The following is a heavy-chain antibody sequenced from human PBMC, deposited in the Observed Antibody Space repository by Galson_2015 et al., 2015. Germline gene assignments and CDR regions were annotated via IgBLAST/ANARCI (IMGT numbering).Heavy chain of an antibody. CDR3: AKGRLTSGPFDY. CDR2: ISGSGGTT. D-gene: IGHD1-1*01. CDR1: GFTFNNYG. J-gene: IGHJ4*02. Sequence: SLRLSCAASGFTFNNYGMTWVRQAPGKGLEWVSTISGSGGTTYYADSVKGRFTISRDNSKNTLSPQMNTLRAEDTAVYYCAKGRLTSGPFDYWGQGTLVTVSS. V-gene: IGHV3-23*01.